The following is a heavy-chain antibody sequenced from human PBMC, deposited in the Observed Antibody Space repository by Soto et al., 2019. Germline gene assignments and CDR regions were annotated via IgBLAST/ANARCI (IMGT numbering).Heavy chain of an antibody. J-gene: IGHJ4*02. Sequence: QVQLQQWGAGLLKPSETLSLTCAVYGGSFSGYYWSWIRQPPGKGLEWIGEINHSGSTNYNPSLKSRVTISVDTSKNQFSLKLSSVTAADTAVYYCARSVYYDSSGYPKALYYFDYWGQGTLVTVSS. V-gene: IGHV4-34*01. CDR2: INHSGST. CDR1: GGSFSGYY. D-gene: IGHD3-22*01. CDR3: ARSVYYDSSGYPKALYYFDY.